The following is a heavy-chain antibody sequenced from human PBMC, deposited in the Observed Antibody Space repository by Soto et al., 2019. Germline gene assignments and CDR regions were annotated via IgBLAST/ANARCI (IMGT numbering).Heavy chain of an antibody. CDR1: SGSISSYY. Sequence: QVQLQESGPGLVKASETLSLTCTVSSGSISSYYWRWIRQAAGKGLEWIGRIHTSGSTLYNPSLKSRVTMSVGTSKIHFSLNLRSVTAADTAVYYCAGGAAADYFDYWGQGTLVTVSS. V-gene: IGHV4-4*07. CDR3: AGGAAADYFDY. CDR2: IHTSGST. D-gene: IGHD6-13*01. J-gene: IGHJ4*02.